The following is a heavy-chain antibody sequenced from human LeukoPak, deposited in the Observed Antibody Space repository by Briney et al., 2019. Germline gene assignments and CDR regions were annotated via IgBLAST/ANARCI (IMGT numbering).Heavy chain of an antibody. CDR1: GFTFSIYS. J-gene: IGHJ4*02. V-gene: IGHV3-7*01. CDR3: AKVRFCSGATCYPDDY. CDR2: IKQDGSEK. D-gene: IGHD2-15*01. Sequence: GGSLRLSCAASGFTFSIYSMSWVRQAPGKGLEWVANIKQDGSEKYYVDSVKGRFTISRDNSKNTLYLQMNSLRPEDTAVYYCAKVRFCSGATCYPDDYWGQGTLVTVSS.